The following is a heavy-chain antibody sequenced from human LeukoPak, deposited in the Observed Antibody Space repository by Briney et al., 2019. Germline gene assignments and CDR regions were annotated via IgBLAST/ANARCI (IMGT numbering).Heavy chain of an antibody. CDR2: ISYDGSNK. CDR1: GFTFSSYA. Sequence: PGGSLRLSCAASGFTFSSYAMHWVRQAPGKGLEWVAVISYDGSNKYYADSVKGRFTISRDNSKNTLYLQMNSLRAEDTAVYYCARGPLWRSGYNWFDPWGQGTLVTVSS. D-gene: IGHD3-10*01. J-gene: IGHJ5*02. V-gene: IGHV3-30-3*01. CDR3: ARGPLWRSGYNWFDP.